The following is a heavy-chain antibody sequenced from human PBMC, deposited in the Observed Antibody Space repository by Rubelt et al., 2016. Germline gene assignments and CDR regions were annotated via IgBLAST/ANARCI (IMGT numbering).Heavy chain of an antibody. J-gene: IGHJ4*02. D-gene: IGHD1-26*01. CDR2: INPSGGST. V-gene: IGHV1-46*01. Sequence: VQLVQSGAEVKKPGASVKVSCKASGYTFTGNYMHWVRQAPGQGLEWMGIINPSGGSTGEAQRCKGRVTMTRDTSTSTVYMELSSLRSEDTAVYYCASLNSGHYFDYWGQGTLVTVSS. CDR1: GYTFTGNY. CDR3: ASLNSGHYFDY.